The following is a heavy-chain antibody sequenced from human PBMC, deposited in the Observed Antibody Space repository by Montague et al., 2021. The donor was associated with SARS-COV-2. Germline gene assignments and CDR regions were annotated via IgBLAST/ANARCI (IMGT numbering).Heavy chain of an antibody. J-gene: IGHJ2*01. CDR1: GFSVSTSGLC. D-gene: IGHD6-19*01. Sequence: PALVIPTQTLTLTCTFSGFSVSTSGLCVSWIRQPPGKALEWLALIDWDDDTYYSTSLKTRLAISKDTSKNQVVLTMTDMDPVDTGTYYCARIPEYSSGGGPDWYFDFWGRGTWSLSPQ. CDR2: IDWDDDT. CDR3: ARIPEYSSGGGPDWYFDF. V-gene: IGHV2-70*01.